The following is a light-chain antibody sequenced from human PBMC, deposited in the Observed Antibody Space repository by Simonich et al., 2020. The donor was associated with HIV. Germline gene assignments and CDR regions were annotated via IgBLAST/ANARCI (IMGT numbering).Light chain of an antibody. Sequence: QSALTQPASVSGSPGQSITISCTGTTSDVGDYNYVSWYQQHPGTAPKLMIFDVTRRPSGVSNRFSGSKSGNTASLTISGLQAEDEADYYCSSYTSSSTWVFGGGTKLTVL. V-gene: IGLV2-14*01. CDR3: SSYTSSSTWV. CDR2: DVT. CDR1: TSDVGDYNY. J-gene: IGLJ3*02.